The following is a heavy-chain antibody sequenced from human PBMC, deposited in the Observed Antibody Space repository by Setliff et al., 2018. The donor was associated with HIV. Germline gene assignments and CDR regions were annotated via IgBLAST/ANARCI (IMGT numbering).Heavy chain of an antibody. D-gene: IGHD2-2*01. J-gene: IGHJ4*02. Sequence: GASVKVSCKASGYTFTSNFMHWVRQAPGQGLEWMGIINPTDDTTTYAQNFEGRVTMTRDTSTSTVFMELSSLRSEDTAMYYCARGQRRVVPAADRGQGTLVTVSS. CDR1: GYTFTSNF. CDR2: INPTDDTT. CDR3: ARGQRRVVPAAD. V-gene: IGHV1-46*01.